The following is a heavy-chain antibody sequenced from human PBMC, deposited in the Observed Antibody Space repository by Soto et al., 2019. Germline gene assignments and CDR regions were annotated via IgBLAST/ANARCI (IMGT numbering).Heavy chain of an antibody. J-gene: IGHJ4*02. CDR2: INPSGGST. D-gene: IGHD3-22*01. V-gene: IGHV1-46*01. Sequence: QVQLVQSGAEVKKPGASVKVSCKASGYTFTSYYMHWVRQAPGQGLEWMGIINPSGGSTSYAQKFQGRVTMTRDTSTSTVYMELSSLRSEETAVYYGARDSPYFDSSGYIDYWGQGTLVTVSS. CDR3: ARDSPYFDSSGYIDY. CDR1: GYTFTSYY.